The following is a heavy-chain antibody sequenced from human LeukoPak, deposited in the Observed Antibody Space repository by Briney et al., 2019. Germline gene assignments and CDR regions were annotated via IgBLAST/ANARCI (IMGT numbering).Heavy chain of an antibody. V-gene: IGHV1-2*02. Sequence: GASVNVSCKASGYTFTGYYMHWVRQAPGQGLEWMGWINPNSGGTNYAQKFQGRVTMTRDTSISTAYMELSRLRSDDTAVYYCARRAAGVDAFDIWGQGTMVTVSS. CDR1: GYTFTGYY. J-gene: IGHJ3*02. CDR3: ARRAAGVDAFDI. CDR2: INPNSGGT.